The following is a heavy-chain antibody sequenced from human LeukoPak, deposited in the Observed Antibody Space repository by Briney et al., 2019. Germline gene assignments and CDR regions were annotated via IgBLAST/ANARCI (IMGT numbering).Heavy chain of an antibody. V-gene: IGHV1-46*01. J-gene: IGHJ4*02. CDR2: INPSGGST. CDR3: ARDWEWELIFDY. Sequence: ASVKVSCKASGYTFTSYYMHWVRQAPGQGLEWMGIINPSGGSTSYAQKFQGRGTMTRDTSTSTVYMELSSLRSEDTAVYYCARDWEWELIFDYWGKGTLVTVSS. CDR1: GYTFTSYY. D-gene: IGHD1-26*01.